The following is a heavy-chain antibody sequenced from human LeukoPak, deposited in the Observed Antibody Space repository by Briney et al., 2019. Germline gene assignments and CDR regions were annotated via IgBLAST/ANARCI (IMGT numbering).Heavy chain of an antibody. CDR2: IYYSGST. V-gene: IGHV4-31*03. CDR3: ARDFSAYGHFDY. Sequence: PSETLSLTCTVSGVSIRSGDYYWSWLRQHPGKGLEWIGYIYYSGSTYYNPSLKSRLTISVDTSKNQFSLKLSSVTAADTAVYYCARDFSAYGHFDYWGQGTLVTVSS. CDR1: GVSIRSGDYY. J-gene: IGHJ4*02. D-gene: IGHD5-12*01.